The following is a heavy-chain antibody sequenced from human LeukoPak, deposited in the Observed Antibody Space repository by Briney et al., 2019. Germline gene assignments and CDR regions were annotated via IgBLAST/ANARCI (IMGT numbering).Heavy chain of an antibody. Sequence: SETLSLTCTVSGGSISSGGYYWSWIRQHPGKGLEWIGYIYYSGSTYYNPSLKSRVTISVDTSKNQFSLKLSSVTAADTAVYYCARGWHQLAKPFDYWGQGTLVTVSS. V-gene: IGHV4-31*03. J-gene: IGHJ4*02. CDR1: GGSISSGGYY. CDR3: ARGWHQLAKPFDY. D-gene: IGHD6-13*01. CDR2: IYYSGST.